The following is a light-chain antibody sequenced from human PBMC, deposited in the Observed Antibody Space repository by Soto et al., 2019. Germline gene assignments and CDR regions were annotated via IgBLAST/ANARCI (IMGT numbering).Light chain of an antibody. J-gene: IGKJ1*01. CDR1: QTLAGY. V-gene: IGKV1-13*02. CDR3: LQLDSYPRT. Sequence: AMQMTQSPSSLSASVGDRVTIPCRASQTLAGYLNGYQQKPGKAPKLLIYDASNLESGVPSRFSGSGSGTRFTLIISRLQRDDSATYYCLQLDSYPRTFGQGTKVDI. CDR2: DAS.